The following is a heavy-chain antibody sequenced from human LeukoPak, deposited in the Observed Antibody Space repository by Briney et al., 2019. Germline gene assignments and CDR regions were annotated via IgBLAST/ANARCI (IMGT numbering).Heavy chain of an antibody. CDR3: AIIDDSSSSDY. Sequence: GGTLRLSCAASGFTFSSYGMRWVRQAPGKGLEWVAVISYDGSNKYYADSVKGRFTISRDNSKNTLYLQMNSLRAEDTAVYYCAIIDDSSSSDYWGQGTLVTVSS. D-gene: IGHD6-6*01. CDR2: ISYDGSNK. J-gene: IGHJ4*02. V-gene: IGHV3-30*03. CDR1: GFTFSSYG.